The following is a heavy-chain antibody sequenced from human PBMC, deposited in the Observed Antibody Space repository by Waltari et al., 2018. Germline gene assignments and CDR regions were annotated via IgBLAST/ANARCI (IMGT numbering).Heavy chain of an antibody. Sequence: QVQLVESGGGVVQPGRSLRLSCAASGFTFSSYGMQWVRQAPGQGLGWVAVIWYDGSNKYYADSVKGRFTISRDNSKNTLYLQMNSLRAEDTAVYYCARDPYYYDSSGYYLSYGMDVWGQGTTVTVSS. CDR3: ARDPYYYDSSGYYLSYGMDV. V-gene: IGHV3-33*01. J-gene: IGHJ6*02. D-gene: IGHD3-22*01. CDR2: IWYDGSNK. CDR1: GFTFSSYG.